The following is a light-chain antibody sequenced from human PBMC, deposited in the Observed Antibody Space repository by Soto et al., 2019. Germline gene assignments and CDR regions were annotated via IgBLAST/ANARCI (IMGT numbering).Light chain of an antibody. CDR2: GAS. V-gene: IGKV3-15*01. J-gene: IGKJ1*01. CDR3: QQYNSWLWT. CDR1: QSVSSK. Sequence: EIVLTQSPGTLSLSPGERATLSCMASQSVSSKLAWYQQKPGQAPRLLIYGASTRATGIPARFSGSGSGTEFTLIISSLQSEDSAVYYCQQYNSWLWTFGQGTKVDIK.